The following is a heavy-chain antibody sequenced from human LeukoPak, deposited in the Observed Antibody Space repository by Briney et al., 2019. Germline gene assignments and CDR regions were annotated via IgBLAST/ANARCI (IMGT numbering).Heavy chain of an antibody. CDR1: GDSVSSGSYY. J-gene: IGHJ3*02. CDR3: ARGGLMVYAVRVQNDVFDI. Sequence: PSETLSLTCTVSGDSVSSGSYYWSWIRQPPGKGLEWIGEINHSGSTNYNPSLKSRVTISVDTSKNQFSLKLSSVTAADTAVYYCARGGLMVYAVRVQNDVFDIWGQGTMVTVSS. D-gene: IGHD2-8*01. V-gene: IGHV4-39*07. CDR2: INHSGST.